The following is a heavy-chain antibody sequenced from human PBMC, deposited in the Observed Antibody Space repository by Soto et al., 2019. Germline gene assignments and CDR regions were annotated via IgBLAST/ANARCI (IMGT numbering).Heavy chain of an antibody. Sequence: ASETLSLTCAVSGGSISSGGYSWSWIRQPPGKGLEWIGYIYHSGSTYYNPSLKSRVTISVDRSKNQFSLKLSSVTAADTAVYYCARDRDYYGSGTRSGRVWYYYGMDVWGQGTTVTVSS. J-gene: IGHJ6*02. D-gene: IGHD3-10*01. CDR3: ARDRDYYGSGTRSGRVWYYYGMDV. CDR2: IYHSGST. V-gene: IGHV4-30-2*01. CDR1: GGSISSGGYS.